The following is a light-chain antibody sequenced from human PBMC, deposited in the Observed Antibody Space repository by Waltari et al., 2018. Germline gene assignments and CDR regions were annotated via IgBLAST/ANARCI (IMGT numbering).Light chain of an antibody. Sequence: SYELTQLPSVSVSPGQTARITCSGEVLGDNFADWYRQEPGQAPVLVIYEDDKRYPGVPELFSGSTSGNTATLTISRVLTEDEADYYCVSGDEDILVFGGGTKLTVL. V-gene: IGLV3-22*01. CDR1: VLGDNF. CDR3: VSGDEDILV. J-gene: IGLJ3*02. CDR2: EDD.